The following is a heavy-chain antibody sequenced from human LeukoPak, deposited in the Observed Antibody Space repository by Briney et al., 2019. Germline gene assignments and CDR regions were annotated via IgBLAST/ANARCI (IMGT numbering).Heavy chain of an antibody. D-gene: IGHD2-2*01. CDR3: ARAKAYQLGVYYYYMDV. CDR2: ISYDGSNK. V-gene: IGHV3-30*01. Sequence: GGSLRLSCAASGFTFSSYAMHWVRQAPGKGLEWVAVISYDGSNKYYADSVKGRFTISRDNSKNTLYLQMNSLRAEDTAVYYCARAKAYQLGVYYYYMDVWGKGTTVTVSS. CDR1: GFTFSSYA. J-gene: IGHJ6*03.